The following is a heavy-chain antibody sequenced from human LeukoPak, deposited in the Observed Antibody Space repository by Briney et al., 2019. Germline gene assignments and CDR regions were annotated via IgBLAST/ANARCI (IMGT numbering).Heavy chain of an antibody. CDR3: ARDLVVTATSFDY. CDR1: GFTFSSYS. J-gene: IGHJ4*02. V-gene: IGHV3-48*04. Sequence: GGSLRLSCAASGFTFSSYSMNWVRQAPGKGLEWVSYISSSSSTIYYADSVKGRFTISRDNAKNSLYLQMNSLRAEDTAVYYCARDLVVTATSFDYWGQGTLVTVSS. CDR2: ISSSSSTI. D-gene: IGHD2-21*02.